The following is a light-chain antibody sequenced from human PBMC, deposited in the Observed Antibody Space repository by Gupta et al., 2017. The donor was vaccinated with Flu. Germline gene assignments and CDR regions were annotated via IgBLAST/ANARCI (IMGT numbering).Light chain of an antibody. CDR3: QVWDSSSDHVV. V-gene: IGLV3-21*03. CDR2: DDS. Sequence: GKAARITCGGNNVGSKRVNWYQQRPGQAPVLVVFDDSSRPSGIPERFSGSNSGSTATLTISRVEAGDEADYYCQVWDSSSDHVVFGGGTKLTVL. CDR1: NVGSKR. J-gene: IGLJ2*01.